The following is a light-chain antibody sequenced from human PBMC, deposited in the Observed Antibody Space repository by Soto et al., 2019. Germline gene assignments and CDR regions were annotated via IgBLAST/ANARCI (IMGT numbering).Light chain of an antibody. CDR1: QSVGGTF. V-gene: IGKV3-20*01. Sequence: EIVLTQSPGTLSLSLGEGATLSCRASQSVGGTFLAWYQQKGGQAPRLLIHGASNRATGIPDRFSGSGSGTDFTLTISRLEPEDFAVYYCQQYGGSRRTFGQGTKVEVK. J-gene: IGKJ1*01. CDR2: GAS. CDR3: QQYGGSRRT.